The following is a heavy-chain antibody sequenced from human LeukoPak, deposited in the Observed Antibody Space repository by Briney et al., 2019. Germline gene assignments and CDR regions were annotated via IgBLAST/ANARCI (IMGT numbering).Heavy chain of an antibody. CDR3: ARRVKWSFGLDV. D-gene: IGHD2-8*01. Sequence: SETLSLTCTVSGDSISSYHCNWIRQPPGKGLEWIGTIYYSGSTYYNPSLKSRVTISVDTSKNQFSLKLSSVTAADTAVYFCARRVKWSFGLDVWGQGTTVTVSS. CDR2: IYYSGST. CDR1: GDSISSYH. J-gene: IGHJ6*02. V-gene: IGHV4-39*01.